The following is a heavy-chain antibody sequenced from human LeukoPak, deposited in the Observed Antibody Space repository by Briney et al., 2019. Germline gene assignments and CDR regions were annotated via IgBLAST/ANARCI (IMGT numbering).Heavy chain of an antibody. CDR3: AKDKTYSSSCPFGY. Sequence: PGGSLRLSCAASGFTVSSNYMSWVRQAPGKGLEWVSVIYSGGSTYYADSVKGRFTISRDNSKNTLYLQMNSLRAEDTAVYYCAKDKTYSSSCPFGYWGQGTLVTVSS. CDR1: GFTVSSNY. J-gene: IGHJ4*02. V-gene: IGHV3-53*01. CDR2: IYSGGST. D-gene: IGHD6-6*01.